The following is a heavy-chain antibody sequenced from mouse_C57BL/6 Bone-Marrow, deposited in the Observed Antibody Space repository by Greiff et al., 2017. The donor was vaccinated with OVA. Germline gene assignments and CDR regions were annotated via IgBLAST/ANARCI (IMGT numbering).Heavy chain of an antibody. CDR2: IYPRSGNT. V-gene: IGHV1-81*01. CDR1: GYTFTSYG. Sequence: VQLQQSGAELARPGASVKLSCKASGYTFTSYGISWVKQRTGQGLEWIGEIYPRSGNTYYNEKFKGKATLTADKSSSTAYMELRSLTSEDSAVYFCARGYYGSSPHWYFDVWGTGTTVTVSS. D-gene: IGHD1-1*01. J-gene: IGHJ1*03. CDR3: ARGYYGSSPHWYFDV.